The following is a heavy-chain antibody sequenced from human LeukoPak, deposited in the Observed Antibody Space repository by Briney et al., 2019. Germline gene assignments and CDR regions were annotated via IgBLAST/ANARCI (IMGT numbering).Heavy chain of an antibody. D-gene: IGHD3-3*01. CDR3: ARASYDFENGPLYYFDY. J-gene: IGHJ4*02. CDR2: IYYSGST. Sequence: AETLSLTCTVSGRSISSYYWSWIRQPPGKGLEWIGYIYYSGSTNYNPSLKSRVTISVDTSKNQFSLKLSSVTAADTAVYYCARASYDFENGPLYYFDYWGQGTLVTVSS. CDR1: GRSISSYY. V-gene: IGHV4-59*01.